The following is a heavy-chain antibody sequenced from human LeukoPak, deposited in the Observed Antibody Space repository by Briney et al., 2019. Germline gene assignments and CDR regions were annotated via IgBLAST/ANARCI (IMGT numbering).Heavy chain of an antibody. CDR1: GGSFSDYL. CDR2: INQSGRT. J-gene: IGHJ6*03. Sequence: SETLSLTCAVNGGSFSDYLWTWIRQSPGKGLEWTGEINQSGRTNFNPSLKSRVTISADRSKYHFSLTLRSVTAADTAVYYCARGKRVWFGELMTSFSYFYIDVWGRGTTVIVSS. V-gene: IGHV4-34*01. CDR3: ARGKRVWFGELMTSFSYFYIDV. D-gene: IGHD3-10*01.